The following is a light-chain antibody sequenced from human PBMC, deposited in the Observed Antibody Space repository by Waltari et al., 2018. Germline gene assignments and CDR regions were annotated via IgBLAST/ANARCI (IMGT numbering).Light chain of an antibody. Sequence: DIQLTQSPSSLSASVGDRGTINCRASQGISSYVAWYQQNPGKAPRLLIHSASTLQSGVPSRFSGSGSGTEFTLTISSLQPEDFASYYCQQLSSQPLTFGGGTKVEI. V-gene: IGKV1-9*01. CDR2: SAS. J-gene: IGKJ4*01. CDR3: QQLSSQPLT. CDR1: QGISSY.